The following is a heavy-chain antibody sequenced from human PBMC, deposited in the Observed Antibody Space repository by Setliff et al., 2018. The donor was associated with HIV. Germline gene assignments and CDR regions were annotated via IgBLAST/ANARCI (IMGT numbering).Heavy chain of an antibody. V-gene: IGHV3-7*01. CDR3: ARSLWGFVRNAAFEI. CDR2: IKQDGSEK. D-gene: IGHD3-16*01. J-gene: IGHJ3*02. CDR1: GYTFSTYW. Sequence: GGSLRLSCAASGYTFSTYWMNWVRQAPGKGLEWVANIKQDGSEKYYVDSVKGRFTISRDNAKNSLYLQMNSLRVEDSAVYYCARSLWGFVRNAAFEIWGQGTMVTVSS.